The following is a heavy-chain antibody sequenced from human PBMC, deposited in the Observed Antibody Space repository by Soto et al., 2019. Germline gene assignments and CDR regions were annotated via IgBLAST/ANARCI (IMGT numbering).Heavy chain of an antibody. CDR2: IYATGTT. CDR3: VRDGTKTLRDWFDP. V-gene: IGHV4-4*07. D-gene: IGHD1-1*01. CDR1: GASISGYY. J-gene: IGHJ5*02. Sequence: SETLSLTCTASGASISGYYWSWIRKSAGKGLEWIGRIYATGTTDYNPSLKSRVMMSVDTSKKQFSLRLRSVTAADTAVYYCVRDGTKTLRDWFDPWGQGISVTVSS.